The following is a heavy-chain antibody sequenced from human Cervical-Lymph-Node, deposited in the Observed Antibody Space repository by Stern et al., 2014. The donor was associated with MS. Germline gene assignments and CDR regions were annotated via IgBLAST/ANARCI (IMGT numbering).Heavy chain of an antibody. Sequence: QMQLVQSGAEVKKPGASVKVSCKASGYTFTGYYMHWVRQAPGQGLEWMGWINPNSGGTNYAQKFQGWVTMTRDTSISTAYMELSRLRSDDTAVYYCARDFGDYGNYYFDYWGQGTLVTVSS. CDR2: INPNSGGT. J-gene: IGHJ4*02. CDR1: GYTFTGYY. CDR3: ARDFGDYGNYYFDY. D-gene: IGHD4-17*01. V-gene: IGHV1-2*04.